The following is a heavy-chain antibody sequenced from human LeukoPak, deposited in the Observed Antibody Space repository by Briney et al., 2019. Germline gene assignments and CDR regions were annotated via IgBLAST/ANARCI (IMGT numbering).Heavy chain of an antibody. CDR3: ARGQQLFFF. CDR1: GFTFNNYW. V-gene: IGHV3-7*04. CDR2: IKQDGSEG. Sequence: PGGSLRLSCAASGFTFNNYWMTWVRQAPGKGLEWVANIKQDGSEGYYVDSVKGRFTISRDNAKNSLYLQMNSLRAEDTAVYHCARGQQLFFFWGQGTLVTVSS. J-gene: IGHJ4*02. D-gene: IGHD4-11*01.